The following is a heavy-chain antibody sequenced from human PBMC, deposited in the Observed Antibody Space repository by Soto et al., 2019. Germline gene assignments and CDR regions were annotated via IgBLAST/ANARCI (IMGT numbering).Heavy chain of an antibody. D-gene: IGHD2-21*02. V-gene: IGHV3-23*01. J-gene: IGHJ4*02. CDR1: GFTFSSYA. CDR2: ISGSGGST. Sequence: EVQLLESGGGLVQPGGSLRLSCAASGFTFSSYAMSWVRQAPGKGLEWVSAISGSGGSTYYADSVQGRFTISRDNSKNTLYLQMNSLRAEDTAVYYCASQRRYCGDDCYFNYWGQGTLVTVSA. CDR3: ASQRRYCGDDCYFNY.